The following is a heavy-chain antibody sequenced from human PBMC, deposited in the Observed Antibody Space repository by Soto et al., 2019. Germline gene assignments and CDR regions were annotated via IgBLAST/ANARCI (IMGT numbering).Heavy chain of an antibody. CDR1: GDSVSSNSAA. CDR3: ARDHRDRYCSSTSCPELFFDY. V-gene: IGHV6-1*01. J-gene: IGHJ4*02. CDR2: TYYRSKWYN. Sequence: PSQTLSLTCAISGDSVSSNSAAWNWIRQSPSRGLEWLGRTYYRSKWYNDYAVSVKSRITINPDTSKNQFSLQLNSVTPEDTAVYYCARDHRDRYCSSTSCPELFFDYWGQGTLVTVSS. D-gene: IGHD2-2*01.